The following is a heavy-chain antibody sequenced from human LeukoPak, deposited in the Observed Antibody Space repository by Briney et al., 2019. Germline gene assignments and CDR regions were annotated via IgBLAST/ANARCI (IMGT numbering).Heavy chain of an antibody. CDR2: INPNSGGT. Sequence: ALVKVSCKASGYTFIGYYMHWVRQAPGQGLEWMGRINPNSGGTNYAQKFQGRVTMTRDTSISTAYMELSRLRSDDTAVYYCARVWNYDSSGYFYWGQGTLVTVSS. D-gene: IGHD3-22*01. CDR3: ARVWNYDSSGYFY. V-gene: IGHV1-2*06. CDR1: GYTFIGYY. J-gene: IGHJ4*02.